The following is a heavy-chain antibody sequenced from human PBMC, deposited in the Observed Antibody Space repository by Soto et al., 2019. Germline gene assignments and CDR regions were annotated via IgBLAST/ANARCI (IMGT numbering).Heavy chain of an antibody. Sequence: EVQLVESGGGLVQPGGSLRLSCAASGFTFSSYSMNWVRQAPGKGLEWVSYISSSSSTIYYAGSVKGRFTISRDNAKNSLYLQMNSLRAEDTAVYYCARLVKIVVAATHDAFDIWGQGTMVTVSS. CDR3: ARLVKIVVAATHDAFDI. CDR2: ISSSSSTI. CDR1: GFTFSSYS. D-gene: IGHD2-15*01. V-gene: IGHV3-48*01. J-gene: IGHJ3*02.